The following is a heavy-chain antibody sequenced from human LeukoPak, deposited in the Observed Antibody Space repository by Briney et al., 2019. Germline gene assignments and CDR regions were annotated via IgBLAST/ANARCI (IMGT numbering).Heavy chain of an antibody. V-gene: IGHV4-4*02. J-gene: IGHJ4*02. CDR3: ASRPFLWGFAY. D-gene: IGHD3-16*01. CDR1: GGSISSNNW. Sequence: SETLSLTCAVYGGSISSNNWWSWVRQPPEKGLEWIGEIYHSGRTNYNPSLKSRVTISVDTSKNQFSLNLSSVTAADTAVYYCASRPFLWGFAYWGQGTLVTVSS. CDR2: IYHSGRT.